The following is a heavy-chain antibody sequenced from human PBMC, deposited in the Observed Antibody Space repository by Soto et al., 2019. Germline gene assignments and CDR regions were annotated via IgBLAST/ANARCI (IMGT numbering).Heavy chain of an antibody. D-gene: IGHD6-13*01. CDR1: GFIFSDYT. CDR2: ISSSGDAI. J-gene: IGHJ6*02. CDR3: VMDHGGSTWFVGVYYFFGMDV. V-gene: IGHV3-48*02. Sequence: GGSLRLSCAASGFIFSDYTMTWVRQAPGRGLEFVSHISSSGDAIFYAESVKGRFTVSRDNAKNSLYLQMNSLRDDDTAVYFFVMDHGGSTWFVGVYYFFGMDVWGQGTAVTVSS.